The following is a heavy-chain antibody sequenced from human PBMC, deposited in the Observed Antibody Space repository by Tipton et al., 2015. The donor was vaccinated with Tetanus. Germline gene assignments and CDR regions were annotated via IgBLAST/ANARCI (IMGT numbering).Heavy chain of an antibody. CDR3: ARGRKGSRDTVDRGPTRKKYNWFDS. J-gene: IGHJ5*01. V-gene: IGHV4-39*07. CDR2: IYHSGTT. CDR1: GGSISSSNYY. Sequence: GLVKPSETLSLTCTVSGGSISSSNYYWGWIRQPPGKGLEWIGSIYHSGTTYYKPSLRSRVTMSVDTSKNQVSLKLSSVTAADTAVYFCARGRKGSRDTVDRGPTRKKYNWFDSWGQGTLVTVSS. D-gene: IGHD3-10*01.